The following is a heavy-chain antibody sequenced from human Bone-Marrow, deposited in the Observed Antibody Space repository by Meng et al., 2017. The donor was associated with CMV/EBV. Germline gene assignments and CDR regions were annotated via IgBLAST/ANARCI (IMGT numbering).Heavy chain of an antibody. Sequence: GESLKISCAASGFTFSSYSMNWVRQAPGKGLEWVGRIKSKTDGGTTDYAAPVKGRFTISRDDSKNTLYLQMNSLKTEDTAMYYCTTEGYYDFWSGYYRVGYWGQGTLVTVSS. V-gene: IGHV3-15*01. J-gene: IGHJ4*02. CDR2: IKSKTDGGTT. D-gene: IGHD3-3*01. CDR3: TTEGYYDFWSGYYRVGY. CDR1: GFTFSSYS.